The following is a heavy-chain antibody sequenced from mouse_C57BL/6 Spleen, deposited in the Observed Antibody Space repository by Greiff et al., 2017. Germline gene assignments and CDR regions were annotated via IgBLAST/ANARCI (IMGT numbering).Heavy chain of an antibody. V-gene: IGHV1-80*01. D-gene: IGHD6-2*01. J-gene: IGHJ4*01. CDR1: GYAFSSYW. Sequence: VKLQESGAELVKPGASVKISCKASGYAFSSYWMNWVKQRPGKGLEWIGQIYPGDGDTNYNGKFKGKATLTADKSSSTAYMQLSSLTSEDSAVYFCARSVSPDYAMDYWGQGTSVTVSS. CDR3: ARSVSPDYAMDY. CDR2: IYPGDGDT.